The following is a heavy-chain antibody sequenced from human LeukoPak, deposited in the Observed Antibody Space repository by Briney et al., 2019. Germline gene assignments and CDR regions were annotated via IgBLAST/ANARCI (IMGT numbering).Heavy chain of an antibody. Sequence: GGSLRLSCAASGFTVSSNYMSWVRQAPGKGLEWVSVIYSGGSTYYADSVKGRFTISRDNSKNTLYLQMNSLRAEDTAVYYCARASTGYSSSWLTRIDAFDIWGQGTMVTVSS. J-gene: IGHJ3*02. CDR2: IYSGGST. CDR3: ARASTGYSSSWLTRIDAFDI. CDR1: GFTVSSNY. V-gene: IGHV3-53*01. D-gene: IGHD6-13*01.